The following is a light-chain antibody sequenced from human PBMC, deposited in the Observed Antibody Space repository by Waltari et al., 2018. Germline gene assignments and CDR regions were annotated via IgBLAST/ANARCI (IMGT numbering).Light chain of an antibody. CDR1: QSVSRT. J-gene: IGKJ1*01. CDR3: QHYVRLPAT. V-gene: IGKV3-20*01. CDR2: GAS. Sequence: IVLTHSPGTLSLSPGERATLSCRASQSVSRTLAWYQQKPGQAPKLLIYGASIRATGIPDRFTGSGSGTDFSLTISSLEPEDFAIYFCQHYVRLPATFGQGTKVEIK.